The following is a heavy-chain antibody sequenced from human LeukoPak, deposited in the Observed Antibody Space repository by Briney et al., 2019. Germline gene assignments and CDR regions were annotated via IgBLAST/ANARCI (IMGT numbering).Heavy chain of an antibody. CDR2: ISAYNGDT. Sequence: ASVKVSCKASGYTFTTYGITWVRQAPGQGLEWMGWISAYNGDTNYAQKLQGRVTMTTDTSTSTAYIELRSLRSDDTAIYYCARGGSGSSTWFDPWGQGTLVTVSS. J-gene: IGHJ5*02. CDR1: GYTFTTYG. V-gene: IGHV1-18*01. CDR3: ARGGSGSSTWFDP. D-gene: IGHD6-6*01.